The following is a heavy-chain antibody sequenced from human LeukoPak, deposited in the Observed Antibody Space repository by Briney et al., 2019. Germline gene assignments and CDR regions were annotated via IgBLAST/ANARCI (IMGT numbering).Heavy chain of an antibody. CDR3: AREKFSDCSSTSCYINYFDY. Sequence: GGSLRLXCAASGFTFSSYSMNWVRQAPGKELEWVSYISSSSSTIYYADSVKGRFTISRDNAKNSLYLQMNSLRAEDTAVYYCAREKFSDCSSTSCYINYFDYWGQGTLVTVSS. J-gene: IGHJ4*02. CDR2: ISSSSSTI. V-gene: IGHV3-48*01. CDR1: GFTFSSYS. D-gene: IGHD2-2*02.